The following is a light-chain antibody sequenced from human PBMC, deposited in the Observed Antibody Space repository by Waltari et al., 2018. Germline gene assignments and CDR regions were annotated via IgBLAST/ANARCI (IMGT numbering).Light chain of an antibody. J-gene: IGLJ2*01. CDR1: SSDVGSYNL. CDR2: EVS. CDR3: YSYAGSSPVV. V-gene: IGLV2-23*02. Sequence: QSALTQPASVSGSPGPSITISCTGTSSDVGSYNLVSWYQQHPGKAPKLMIYEVSKRPSGVSNRFSGSKSGNTASLTISGLQAEDEADYYCYSYAGSSPVVFGGGTKLTVL.